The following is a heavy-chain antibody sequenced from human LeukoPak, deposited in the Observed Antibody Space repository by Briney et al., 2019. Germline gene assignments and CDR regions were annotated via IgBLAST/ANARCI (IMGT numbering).Heavy chain of an antibody. D-gene: IGHD1-20*01. Sequence: GGSLRLSCAVSGLTFTNAWMNWVRQAPGKGLEWVSYISSSSSTIYYADSVKGRFTISRDNAKNSLYLQMNSLRDEDTAVYYCGSITGTTGWGQGTLVTVSS. CDR3: GSITGTTG. J-gene: IGHJ4*02. CDR1: GLTFTNAW. V-gene: IGHV3-48*02. CDR2: ISSSSSTI.